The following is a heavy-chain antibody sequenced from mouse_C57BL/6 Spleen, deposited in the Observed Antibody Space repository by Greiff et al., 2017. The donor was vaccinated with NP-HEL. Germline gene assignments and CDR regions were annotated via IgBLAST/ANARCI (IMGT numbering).Heavy chain of an antibody. CDR1: GFTFSSYA. J-gene: IGHJ3*01. D-gene: IGHD2-2*01. Sequence: VQLKESGGGLVKPGGSLKLSCAASGFTFSSYAMSWVRQTPEKRLEWVATISDGGSYTYYPDNVKGRFTISRDNAKNNLYLQMSHLKSEDTAMYYCARENGYDRAWFAYWGQGTLVTVSA. CDR3: ARENGYDRAWFAY. V-gene: IGHV5-4*01. CDR2: ISDGGSYT.